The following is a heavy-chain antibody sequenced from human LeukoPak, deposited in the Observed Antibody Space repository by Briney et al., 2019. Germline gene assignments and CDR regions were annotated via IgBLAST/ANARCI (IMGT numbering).Heavy chain of an antibody. Sequence: ASVKVSCKASGYTFTGYYMHWVRQAPGQGLEWMGWINPNSGGTNYAQKFQGRVTMTRDTSISTAYMELSRLRSDDTAVYYCARSPWDYVWGSYRPRYYFDYWGQGTLVTVSS. CDR1: GYTFTGYY. CDR2: INPNSGGT. D-gene: IGHD3-16*02. V-gene: IGHV1-2*02. J-gene: IGHJ4*02. CDR3: ARSPWDYVWGSYRPRYYFDY.